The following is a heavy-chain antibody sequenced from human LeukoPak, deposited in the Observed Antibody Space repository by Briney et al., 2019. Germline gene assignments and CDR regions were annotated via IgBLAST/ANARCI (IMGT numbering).Heavy chain of an antibody. CDR3: ARHYYDTSGYYGRDYFDY. V-gene: IGHV3-7*01. D-gene: IGHD3-22*01. CDR2: IKQDGTEK. CDR1: GFTFSYYW. Sequence: GGSLRLSCAASGFTFSYYWMSWVRQAPGKGPEWVTNIKQDGTEKYYVDSVKGRFTISRDNAKNSLYLQMNSLRAEDTAVYYCARHYYDTSGYYGRDYFDYWGQGTLVTVSS. J-gene: IGHJ4*02.